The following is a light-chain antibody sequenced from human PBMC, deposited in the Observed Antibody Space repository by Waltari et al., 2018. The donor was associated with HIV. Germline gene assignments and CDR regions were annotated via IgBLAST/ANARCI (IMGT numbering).Light chain of an antibody. V-gene: IGLV3-1*01. CDR1: KLGDTY. Sequence: SYELTQPPSVSVSPGQTASITCSGDKLGDTYASWYQQKPGQSPVLFTSQHSRRASGIPERFSGSNTGDRATLAVSGTQARDEADDYCQAWDSSSAVVFGGGTKLTVL. CDR3: QAWDSSSAVV. CDR2: QHS. J-gene: IGLJ2*01.